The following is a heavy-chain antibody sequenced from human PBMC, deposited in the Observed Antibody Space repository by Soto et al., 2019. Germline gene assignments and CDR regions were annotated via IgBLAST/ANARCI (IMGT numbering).Heavy chain of an antibody. CDR1: GGSVSSGSYY. CDR3: ARCYYGHQNWFDP. D-gene: IGHD4-17*01. CDR2: IYYSGST. J-gene: IGHJ5*02. Sequence: SETLSLTCTVSGGSVSSGSYYWSWIRQPPGKGLEWIGYIYYSGSTNYNPSLKSRVTISIDTSKNQFSLRLGSVTAADTAVYYCARCYYGHQNWFDPWGQGTLVTVSS. V-gene: IGHV4-61*01.